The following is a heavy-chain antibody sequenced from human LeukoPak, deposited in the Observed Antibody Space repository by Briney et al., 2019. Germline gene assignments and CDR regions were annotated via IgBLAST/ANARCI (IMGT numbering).Heavy chain of an antibody. CDR3: AKDTASYYDSSGYYSLDY. V-gene: IGHV3-30*18. CDR2: ISYDGSNK. D-gene: IGHD3-22*01. CDR1: GFTFSSYG. Sequence: RSLRLSCAASGFTFSSYGMHWVRQAPGKGLEWVAVISYDGSNKYYADSVKGRFTISRDNSKNTLYLQMNSLRAEDTAVYYCAKDTASYYDSSGYYSLDYWGQGTLVTVSS. J-gene: IGHJ4*02.